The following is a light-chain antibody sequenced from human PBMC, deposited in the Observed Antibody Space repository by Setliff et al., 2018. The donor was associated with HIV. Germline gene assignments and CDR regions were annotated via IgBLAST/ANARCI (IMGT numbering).Light chain of an antibody. V-gene: IGLV2-14*03. CDR2: AVS. Sequence: PASVSGSPGQSITISCTGSSSDVGGYNYVSWYQQHPGKAPKLMIYAVSNRPSGVSNRFSGSKSGNTASLTISGLQAEDEADYYCSSYTSSTPLYVFGTGTKVTVL. CDR1: SSDVGGYNY. CDR3: SSYTSSTPLYV. J-gene: IGLJ1*01.